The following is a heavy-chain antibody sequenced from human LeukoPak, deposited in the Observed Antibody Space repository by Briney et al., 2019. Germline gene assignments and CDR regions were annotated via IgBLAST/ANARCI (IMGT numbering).Heavy chain of an antibody. CDR1: GFIFSSYV. CDR3: ARYTIAAEYYFDY. J-gene: IGHJ4*02. D-gene: IGHD6-13*01. Sequence: GGSLRLSCAASGFIFSSYVMSWVRQAPGKGLEWVSGISDSGDITYYADSVNGRFTISRDNSKNTLYLQMNSLRAEDTAVYYCARYTIAAEYYFDYWGQGTLVTVSS. CDR2: ISDSGDIT. V-gene: IGHV3-23*01.